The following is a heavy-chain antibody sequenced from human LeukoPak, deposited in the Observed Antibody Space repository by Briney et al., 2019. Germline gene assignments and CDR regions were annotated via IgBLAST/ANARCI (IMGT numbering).Heavy chain of an antibody. CDR3: AKARVGATRGGFDY. D-gene: IGHD1-26*01. CDR1: GFTFGTYA. V-gene: IGHV3-23*01. J-gene: IGHJ4*02. Sequence: PGGSLRLSCAASGFTFGTYAMSWVRQAPGKGLEWVSAISGSGGSTYYADSVKGRFTISRDNSKNTLYLQMNSLRAEDTAVYYCAKARVGATRGGFDYWGQGTLVTVSS. CDR2: ISGSGGST.